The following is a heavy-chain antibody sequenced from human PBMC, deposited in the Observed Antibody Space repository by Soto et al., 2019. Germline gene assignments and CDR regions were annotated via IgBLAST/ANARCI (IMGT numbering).Heavy chain of an antibody. V-gene: IGHV3-30*18. CDR3: AKPLGLLRRAMAQGSDY. D-gene: IGHD5-18*01. CDR2: VSYDEITK. J-gene: IGHJ4*02. CDR1: GFTFSSYG. Sequence: PGGSLRLSCAASGFTFSSYGMSWVRQAPGKGLEWVAVVSYDEITKYYADSVKGRFTISRDSSKNTVYLQMNSLRPEDTAVYYCAKPLGLLRRAMAQGSDYWGQGXLVTVSS.